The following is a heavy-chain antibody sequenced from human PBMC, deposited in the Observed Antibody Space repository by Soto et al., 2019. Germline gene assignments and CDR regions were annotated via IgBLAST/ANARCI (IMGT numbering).Heavy chain of an antibody. Sequence: EVQLLESGGGLVQPGGSLRLSCAASGFTFSSYAMSWVRQAPGKGLEWVSAISGSGYSTYYADSAKGRFTISRYNYNNITYLQMNSLRAEDTSVFYCSKNTVVTPISAFDIWGQGTMVTVSS. CDR3: SKNTVVTPISAFDI. V-gene: IGHV3-23*01. D-gene: IGHD2-21*02. CDR2: ISGSGYST. J-gene: IGHJ3*02. CDR1: GFTFSSYA.